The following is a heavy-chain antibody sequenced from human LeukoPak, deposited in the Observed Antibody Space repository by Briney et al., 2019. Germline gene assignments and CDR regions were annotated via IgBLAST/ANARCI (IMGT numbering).Heavy chain of an antibody. CDR1: GGSISSSSYY. J-gene: IGHJ5*02. D-gene: IGHD2-15*01. Sequence: SETLSLTCTVSGGSISSSSYYWGWIRQPPGKGLEWIGRIYTSGSTNYNPSLKSRVTMSVDTSKNQFSLKLSSVTAADTAVYYCARRSSHRLGVVAADWEWFDPWGQGTLVTVSS. CDR2: IYTSGST. CDR3: ARRSSHRLGVVAADWEWFDP. V-gene: IGHV4-39*07.